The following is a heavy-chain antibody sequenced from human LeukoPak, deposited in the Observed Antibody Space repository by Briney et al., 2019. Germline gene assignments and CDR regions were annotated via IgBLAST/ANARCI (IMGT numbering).Heavy chain of an antibody. Sequence: ASVKVSCKASGYTFTGYHMHWVRQAPGQGLEWMDWINPKTGDTKYVQKFQGRVTMTRDTSINTAYMELSSLRSDDTAIYYCTRDSYYYESSAETNNAFDIWGQGTMVTVSS. V-gene: IGHV1-2*02. D-gene: IGHD3-22*01. CDR1: GYTFTGYH. CDR2: INPKTGDT. CDR3: TRDSYYYESSAETNNAFDI. J-gene: IGHJ3*02.